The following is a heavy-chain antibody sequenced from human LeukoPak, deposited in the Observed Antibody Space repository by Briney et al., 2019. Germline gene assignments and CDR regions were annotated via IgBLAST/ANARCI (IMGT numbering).Heavy chain of an antibody. CDR2: ISTSSIYI. Sequence: GGSLRLSCAASGFTFSTYSINWVRQAPGKGLEWVSSISTSSIYIYYADSVKGRFTISRDNARNSLLLQMNSLRAEDTAVYYCARHSDYDILTGPNDYWGQGTLVTVSS. D-gene: IGHD3-9*01. V-gene: IGHV3-21*01. CDR1: GFTFSTYS. CDR3: ARHSDYDILTGPNDY. J-gene: IGHJ4*02.